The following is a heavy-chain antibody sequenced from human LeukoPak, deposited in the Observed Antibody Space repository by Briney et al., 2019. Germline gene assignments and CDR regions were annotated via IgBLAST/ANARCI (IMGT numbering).Heavy chain of an antibody. CDR3: ARDLGSSGWYKNPDY. V-gene: IGHV1-46*01. CDR1: GYTFTSYY. Sequence: ASVKVSCKASGYTFTSYYMHWVRQAPGQGLEWMGIINPSGGSTSYAQKFQGRVTMTRDTSTSTAYMELSRLRSDDTAVYYCARDLGSSGWYKNPDYWGQGTLVTVSS. CDR2: INPSGGST. J-gene: IGHJ4*02. D-gene: IGHD6-19*01.